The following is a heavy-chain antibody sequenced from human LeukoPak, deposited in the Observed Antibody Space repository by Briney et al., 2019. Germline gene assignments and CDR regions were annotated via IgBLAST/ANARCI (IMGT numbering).Heavy chain of an antibody. D-gene: IGHD2-8*01. J-gene: IGHJ6*03. V-gene: IGHV1-46*01. CDR1: GYTFTSYY. CDR2: INPSGGST. Sequence: GASVKVSCKASGYTFTSYYMHWVRQAPGQGLEWMGIINPSGGSTSYAQKFQGRVTMTRDTSTSTVYMELSSLRSEDTAVYYCARDGRIVLMRNYYYYMDVWGKGTTVTVSS. CDR3: ARDGRIVLMRNYYYYMDV.